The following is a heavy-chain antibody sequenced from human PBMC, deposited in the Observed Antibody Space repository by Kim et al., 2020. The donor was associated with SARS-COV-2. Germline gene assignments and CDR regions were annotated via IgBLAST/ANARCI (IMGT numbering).Heavy chain of an antibody. CDR3: ARDMLGPSDYFDY. CDR2: ISSSSSYI. J-gene: IGHJ4*02. Sequence: GGSLRLSCAASGFTFSSYSMNWVRQAPGKGLEWVSSISSSSSYIYYADSVKGRFTISRDNAKNSLYLQMNSLRAEDTAVYYCARDMLGPSDYFDYWGQGTLVTVSS. D-gene: IGHD3-10*02. V-gene: IGHV3-21*01. CDR1: GFTFSSYS.